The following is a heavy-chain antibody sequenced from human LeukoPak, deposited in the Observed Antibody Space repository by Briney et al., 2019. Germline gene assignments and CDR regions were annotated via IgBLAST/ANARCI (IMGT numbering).Heavy chain of an antibody. Sequence: PGRSLRLSCAASGFTFSSYAMHWVRQAPGKGLEWVAVISYDGSNKYYADSVKGRFTISRDNARTTLYLQMNSLGVDDTAVYYCARGHASGWTRDAFDLWGQGTMLTVSS. CDR3: ARGHASGWTRDAFDL. D-gene: IGHD6-19*01. CDR1: GFTFSSYA. CDR2: ISYDGSNK. J-gene: IGHJ3*01. V-gene: IGHV3-30-3*01.